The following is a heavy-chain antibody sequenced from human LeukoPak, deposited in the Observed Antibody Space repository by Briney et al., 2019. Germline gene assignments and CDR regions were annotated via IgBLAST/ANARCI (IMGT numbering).Heavy chain of an antibody. CDR3: AKEDGSGSSFDY. Sequence: SETLSLTCTVSGYSISSGYYWAWIRQPPGKGLQWIGNIYHSGNTYYNPSLKSRVSISVDTSKNQFSLKLSSVTAADTAVYYCAKEDGSGSSFDYWGQGILVTVSS. CDR2: IYHSGNT. CDR1: GYSISSGYY. J-gene: IGHJ4*02. D-gene: IGHD3-10*01. V-gene: IGHV4-38-2*02.